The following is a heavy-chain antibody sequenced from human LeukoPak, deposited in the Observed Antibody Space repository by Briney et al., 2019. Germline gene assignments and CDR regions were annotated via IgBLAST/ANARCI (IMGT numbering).Heavy chain of an antibody. CDR3: GRDAVLGSGSIDY. D-gene: IGHD3-10*01. Sequence: GGSLRLSCTASGFTLSSFAMSWVRQAPGQGLELVSTLSSSGVRTYYADSVKGRFTISRDNAKNTLYLQMNSLGAEDTAVYYCGRDAVLGSGSIDYWGQGVLVTVPS. V-gene: IGHV3-23*01. CDR2: LSSSGVRT. CDR1: GFTLSSFA. J-gene: IGHJ4*02.